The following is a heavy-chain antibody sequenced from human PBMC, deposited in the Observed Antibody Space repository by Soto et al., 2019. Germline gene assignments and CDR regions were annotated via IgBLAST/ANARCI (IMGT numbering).Heavy chain of an antibody. J-gene: IGHJ5*02. CDR1: GFSLSTSGVG. Sequence: QITLKESGPTLVKPTQTLTLTCTFSGFSLSTSGVGVGWIRQPPGKALEWLAVFYWNDGQRYSPSLKSRLTXTXXTSKNQVVLTMTNVDPVDTATYYCARGSSGGWFDPWGQGTLVTVSS. D-gene: IGHD3-10*01. V-gene: IGHV2-5*01. CDR3: ARGSSGGWFDP. CDR2: FYWNDGQ.